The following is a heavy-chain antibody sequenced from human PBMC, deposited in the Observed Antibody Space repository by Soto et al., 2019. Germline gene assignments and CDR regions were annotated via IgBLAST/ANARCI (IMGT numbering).Heavy chain of an antibody. Sequence: SEAMSLASSVSCGSIISYYWSRIRHAPGEGRDWIGYIYDSWSTNYNPSLKSRVTISVDTSKNQFSLKLSSVTAADTAVYYCARGSPVRRVGATWTGRYNWFDPWGQGTLVTVSS. V-gene: IGHV4-59*01. J-gene: IGHJ5*02. CDR3: ARGSPVRRVGATWTGRYNWFDP. CDR2: IYDSWST. D-gene: IGHD1-26*01. CDR1: CGSIISYY.